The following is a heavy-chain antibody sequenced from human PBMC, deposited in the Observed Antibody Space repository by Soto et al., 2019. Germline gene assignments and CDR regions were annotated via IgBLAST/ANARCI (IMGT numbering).Heavy chain of an antibody. Sequence: QVQLVQSGAEVKKPGASVKVSCKASGYTFTSYGISWVRQAPGQGLEWMGWISAYNGNTNYAQKLQGRVTMTTDPSTSPAYMELRTLRTNDTAVYYCARSPLPIAVAGTFGYWGQGTLVTVSS. D-gene: IGHD6-19*01. J-gene: IGHJ4*02. CDR1: GYTFTSYG. CDR3: ARSPLPIAVAGTFGY. CDR2: ISAYNGNT. V-gene: IGHV1-18*01.